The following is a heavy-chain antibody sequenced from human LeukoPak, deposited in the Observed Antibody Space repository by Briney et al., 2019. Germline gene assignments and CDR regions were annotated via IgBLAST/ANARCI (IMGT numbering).Heavy chain of an antibody. CDR1: GFTFSRYG. V-gene: IGHV3-30*02. J-gene: IGHJ4*02. CDR3: AVFSSGWYESFDY. CDR2: IRNDGSDK. Sequence: GGSLRLSCAASGFTFSRYGMQWVRQAPGKGLEWVAFIRNDGSDKYYADSVKGRFTISRDNSKNSLFLQMNSLRAEDTALYYCAVFSSGWYESFDYWGQGNLVTVSS. D-gene: IGHD6-19*01.